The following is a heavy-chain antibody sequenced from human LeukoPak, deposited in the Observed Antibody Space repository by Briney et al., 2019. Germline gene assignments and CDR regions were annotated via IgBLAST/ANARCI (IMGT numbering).Heavy chain of an antibody. D-gene: IGHD3-3*01. CDR3: ARGIAGGDFWSGYYNYYYYGMDV. CDR1: GGSISSYY. CDR2: IYYSGST. V-gene: IGHV4-59*01. J-gene: IGHJ6*02. Sequence: SETLSLTCTASGGSISSYYWSWIRQPPGKGLEWIGYIYYSGSTNYNPSLKSRVTISVDTSKNQFSLKLSSVTAADTAVYYCARGIAGGDFWSGYYNYYYYGMDVWGQGTTVTVTS.